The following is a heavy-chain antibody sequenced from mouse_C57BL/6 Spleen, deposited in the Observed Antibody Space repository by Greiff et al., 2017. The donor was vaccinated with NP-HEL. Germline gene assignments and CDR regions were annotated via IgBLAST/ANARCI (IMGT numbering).Heavy chain of an antibody. J-gene: IGHJ2*01. CDR2: ISTGDGDT. CDR3: ARGDGY. V-gene: IGHV1-82*01. Sequence: QVQLQQSGPALVKPGASVKISCKASGYAFSSSWMNWVKQRPGKGLEWNGRISTGDGDTKYNGKFKGKATLTADKSSSTAYMHLSSLTSDDSAVYFCARGDGYWGQGTTLTVSS. CDR1: GYAFSSSW.